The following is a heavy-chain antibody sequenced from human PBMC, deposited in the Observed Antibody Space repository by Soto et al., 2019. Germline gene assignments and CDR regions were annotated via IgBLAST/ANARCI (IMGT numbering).Heavy chain of an antibody. CDR2: VSFDGSNK. CDR3: ARDQPGITTTGGGRIDH. D-gene: IGHD1-20*01. V-gene: IGHV3-30-3*01. CDR1: GFTFSTHA. J-gene: IGHJ4*02. Sequence: QVQLVESGGGVVQPGRSLRLSCAASGFTFSTHAMHWVRQAPGKGLECVAIVSFDGSNKYYADSVKGRFTISRDDSKNPLYLQMSGLPPEDTAVYYCARDQPGITTTGGGRIDHWGQGTLVTVSS.